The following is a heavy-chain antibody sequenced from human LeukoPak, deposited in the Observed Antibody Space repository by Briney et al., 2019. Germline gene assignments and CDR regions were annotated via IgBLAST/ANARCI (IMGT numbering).Heavy chain of an antibody. CDR3: ARQFLVGSTFHAFDL. Sequence: SETLSLTCSVSVVSMNGYYWSWLRQSAGNRLEWIGHVDSSGNTNYNPSLESRVTMSVDTSKKQFSLKLTFVTAADMAVYFCARQFLVGSTFHAFDLWGQGTRVTVSP. V-gene: IGHV4-4*07. D-gene: IGHD1-26*01. CDR1: VVSMNGYY. J-gene: IGHJ3*01. CDR2: VDSSGNT.